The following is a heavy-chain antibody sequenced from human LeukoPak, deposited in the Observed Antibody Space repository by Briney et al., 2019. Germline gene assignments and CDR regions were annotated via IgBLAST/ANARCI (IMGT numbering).Heavy chain of an antibody. CDR1: GGSFSGYY. V-gene: IGHV4-34*01. CDR3: ARDGGYSYGYVRLSY. D-gene: IGHD5-18*01. CDR2: INHSGST. Sequence: PSETLSLTCAVYGGSFSGYYWSWIRQPPGKGLEWIGEINHSGSTNYNPSLKSRVTISVDTSKNQFSLKLSSVTAADTAVYYCARDGGYSYGYVRLSYWGQGTLVTVSS. J-gene: IGHJ4*02.